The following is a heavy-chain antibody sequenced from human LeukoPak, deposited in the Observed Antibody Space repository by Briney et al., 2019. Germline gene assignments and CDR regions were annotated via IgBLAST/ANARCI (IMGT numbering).Heavy chain of an antibody. D-gene: IGHD5-12*01. CDR1: GGTFSGYA. J-gene: IGHJ3*02. CDR3: ARDLRAPRVATRGAFNI. Sequence: SVKVSCKASGGTFSGYAICWVRQAPGQGLEWMGGIIPIFGTANYAQKFQGRVTITTDESTSTAYMELSSLRSEDTAVYYCARDLRAPRVATRGAFNIWGQGTMVTVSS. CDR2: IIPIFGTA. V-gene: IGHV1-69*05.